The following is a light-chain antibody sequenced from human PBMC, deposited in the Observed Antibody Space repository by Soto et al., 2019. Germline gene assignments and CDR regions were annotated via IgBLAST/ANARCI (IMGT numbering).Light chain of an antibody. CDR2: LNSDGSH. Sequence: QPVLTQSPSASASLGASVKLTCTLSSGHRSYAIAWHQQQPEKGPRYLMKLNSDGSHSKGDGIPDRFSGPSSGAERYLTISSLQSEDEADYYCQTCGTGIQGVFGGGTKLTVL. V-gene: IGLV4-69*01. J-gene: IGLJ3*02. CDR3: QTCGTGIQGV. CDR1: SGHRSYA.